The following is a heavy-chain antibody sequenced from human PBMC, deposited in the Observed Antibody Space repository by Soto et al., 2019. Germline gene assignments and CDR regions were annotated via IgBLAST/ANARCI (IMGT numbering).Heavy chain of an antibody. Sequence: ASVKVSCKASGYAFNSRYINWVRQAPGQGLEWMGWISGYSAKTNYAQNLQGRVTMTIDTSTNTAYMELRSLTSDDTAVDYCARGGQWDFLSDYWGQ. D-gene: IGHD1-26*01. V-gene: IGHV1-18*01. CDR1: GYAFNSRY. J-gene: IGHJ4*02. CDR2: ISGYSAKT. CDR3: ARGGQWDFLSDY.